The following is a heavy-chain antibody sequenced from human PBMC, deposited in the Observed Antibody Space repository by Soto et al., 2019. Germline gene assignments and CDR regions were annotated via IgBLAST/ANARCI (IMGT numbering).Heavy chain of an antibody. J-gene: IGHJ5*02. CDR1: GGSISSGGYY. Sequence: TSETLSLTCTVSGGSISSGGYYWSWIRQHPGKGLEWIGYIYYSGSTYYNPSLKSRVTISVDTSKNQFSLKLSSVTAADTAVYYCARSNDYGDPNAWGQGTLVTVSS. D-gene: IGHD4-17*01. CDR2: IYYSGST. CDR3: ARSNDYGDPNA. V-gene: IGHV4-31*03.